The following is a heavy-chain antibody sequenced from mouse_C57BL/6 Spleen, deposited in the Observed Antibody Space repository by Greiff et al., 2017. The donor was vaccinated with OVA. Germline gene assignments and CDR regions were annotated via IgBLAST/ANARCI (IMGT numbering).Heavy chain of an antibody. CDR1: GFTFTDYG. Sequence: EVQRVESGGGLVKPGASLKLSCAASGFTFTDYGMHWVRQAPEKGLEWVAYISRGSSTIYYADTVKGRFTISRDNAKNTLFLHMTSLRSEDSAMYYCARDGAQDGFAYWGQGTLVTVSA. CDR3: ARDGAQDGFAY. J-gene: IGHJ3*01. V-gene: IGHV5-17*01. D-gene: IGHD3-2*02. CDR2: ISRGSSTI.